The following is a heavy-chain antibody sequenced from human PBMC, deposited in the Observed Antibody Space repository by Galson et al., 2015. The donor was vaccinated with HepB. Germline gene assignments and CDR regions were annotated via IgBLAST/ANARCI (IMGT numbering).Heavy chain of an antibody. V-gene: IGHV1-18*01. J-gene: IGHJ5*02. CDR3: ARGALVVVVGGSQNNWFAP. CDR1: GYTFSTYP. Sequence: SVKVSCKASGYTFSTYPITWVRQAPGQGLEWMGWISPYNRDTNSARKFQGRVTMTTDTFTSTAYMELRSLRSDDTAVYYCARGALVVVVGGSQNNWFAPWGQGTMVSVSS. D-gene: IGHD2-15*01. CDR2: ISPYNRDT.